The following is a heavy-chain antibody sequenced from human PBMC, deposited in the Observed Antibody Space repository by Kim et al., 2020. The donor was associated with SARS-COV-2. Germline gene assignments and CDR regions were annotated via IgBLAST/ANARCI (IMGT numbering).Heavy chain of an antibody. J-gene: IGHJ3*02. Sequence: ANYAQKFQGRVTITADESTSTAYMELSSLRSEDTAVYYCASGSVVPDAFDIWGQGTMVTVSS. CDR2: A. D-gene: IGHD2-2*01. V-gene: IGHV1-69*01. CDR3: ASGSVVPDAFDI.